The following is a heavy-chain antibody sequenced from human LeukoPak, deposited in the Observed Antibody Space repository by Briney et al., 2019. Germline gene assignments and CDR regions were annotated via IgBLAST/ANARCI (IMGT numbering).Heavy chain of an antibody. CDR2: IYYSGSA. CDR1: GGSISSYY. V-gene: IGHV4-59*08. CDR3: ARPYYYDSRIDP. J-gene: IGHJ5*02. Sequence: SETLSLTCTVSGGSISSYYWSWIRQPPGKGLEWIGYIYYSGSANYNASLKSRVTISVDTSKNQFSLKLSSVTAADTAVYYCARPYYYDSRIDPWGQGILVTVSS. D-gene: IGHD3-22*01.